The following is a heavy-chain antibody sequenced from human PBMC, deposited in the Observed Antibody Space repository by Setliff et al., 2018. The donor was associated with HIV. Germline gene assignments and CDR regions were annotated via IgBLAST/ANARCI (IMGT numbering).Heavy chain of an antibody. Sequence: SETLSLTCTVSGYSISSGYYWGWIRQPPGKGLEWIGSIHQSGSTYYSSSLKSRVTMSVDTSKNKFSLKLSSVTAADTAVYYCARDLGSAYSYAQGRFDPWGQGTLVTVSS. CDR3: ARDLGSAYSYAQGRFDP. D-gene: IGHD5-18*01. J-gene: IGHJ5*02. CDR2: IHQSGST. V-gene: IGHV4-38-2*02. CDR1: GYSISSGYY.